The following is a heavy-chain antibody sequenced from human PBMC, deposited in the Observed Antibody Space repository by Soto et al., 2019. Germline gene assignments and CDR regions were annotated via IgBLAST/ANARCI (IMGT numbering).Heavy chain of an antibody. Sequence: PSETLSLTWAVSGGSISSGVYSWIWIRQPPGKVLEWIGYIYHSGSTYYNPSLKSRVTISVDRSKNQFSLKLSSVTAADTAVYYCARGPYYDPAGLGYWGQGTLVTVSS. D-gene: IGHD3-22*01. CDR1: GGSISSGVYS. CDR3: ARGPYYDPAGLGY. CDR2: IYHSGST. J-gene: IGHJ4*02. V-gene: IGHV4-30-2*01.